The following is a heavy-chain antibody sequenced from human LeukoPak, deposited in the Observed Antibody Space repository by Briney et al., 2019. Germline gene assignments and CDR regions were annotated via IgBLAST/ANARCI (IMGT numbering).Heavy chain of an antibody. V-gene: IGHV4-61*02. D-gene: IGHD1-1*01. J-gene: IGHJ6*03. CDR1: GGSVSRGTDY. CDR2: IYNSGDT. CDR3: ARESYRTNYYMDV. Sequence: SETLSLTCTVSGGSVSRGTDYWSWVRQPAGKGLEWIGRIYNSGDTNYKTSLKGRVTTSLDTSRNQFSLKLTSVTAADTAVYFCARESYRTNYYMDVWGTGTTVTVSS.